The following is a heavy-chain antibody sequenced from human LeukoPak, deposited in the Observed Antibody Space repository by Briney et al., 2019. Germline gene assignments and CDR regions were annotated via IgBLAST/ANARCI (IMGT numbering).Heavy chain of an antibody. CDR1: GFTFSSYS. V-gene: IGHV3-21*01. CDR3: ARDIVVVPAAIPDDAFDI. Sequence: GGSLRLSCAASGFTFSSYSMNWVRQAPGKGLEWVSSISSSSSYIYYADSVKGRFTISRDNAKNSLYLQMNSLGAEDTAVYYCARDIVVVPAAIPDDAFDIWGQGTMVTVSS. J-gene: IGHJ3*02. D-gene: IGHD2-2*02. CDR2: ISSSSSYI.